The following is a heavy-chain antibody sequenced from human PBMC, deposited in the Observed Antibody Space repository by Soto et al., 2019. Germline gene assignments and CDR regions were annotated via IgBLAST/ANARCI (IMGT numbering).Heavy chain of an antibody. CDR2: ISAYNGNT. V-gene: IGHV1-18*04. CDR1: GYTFTSYG. D-gene: IGHD2-15*01. CDR3: ARVWGGCSGGNCYSDLDY. Sequence: ASVKVSCKASGYTFTSYGISWVRQAPGQGLEWMGWISAYNGNTNYAQKLQGRVTMTTDTSTSTAYMELRSLRSDDTAVYYCARVWGGCSGGNCYSDLDYWGQGTLVTVSS. J-gene: IGHJ4*02.